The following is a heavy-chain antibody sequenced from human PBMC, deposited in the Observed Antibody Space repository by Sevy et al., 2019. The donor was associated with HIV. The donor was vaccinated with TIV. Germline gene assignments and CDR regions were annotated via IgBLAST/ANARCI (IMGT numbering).Heavy chain of an antibody. V-gene: IGHV1-18*01. CDR2: ISAYNGNT. CDR1: GYTFTSYG. J-gene: IGHJ6*02. Sequence: ASVKVSCKASGYTFTSYGISWVRQAPGQGLEWMGWISAYNGNTNHAQKLQGRVTMTTDTSTGTAYMELRSLRSDDTAVYYCARDQDCSSTSCYPETTYGMDVWGQGTTVTVSS. D-gene: IGHD2-2*01. CDR3: ARDQDCSSTSCYPETTYGMDV.